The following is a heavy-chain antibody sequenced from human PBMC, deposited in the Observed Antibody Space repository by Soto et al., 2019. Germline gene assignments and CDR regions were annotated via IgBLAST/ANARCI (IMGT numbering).Heavy chain of an antibody. CDR2: INNNGNT. CDR1: GGSVSGYH. CDR3: ARAYGGYADY. Sequence: SETLSLTCNVSGGSVSGYHWSWIRQPPGKGLEWIGYINNNGNTDYNPSLESRVTISVDTSKNQVSLNLSSVTAADTAVYYCARAYGGYADYWGQGALVTVPS. D-gene: IGHD5-12*01. V-gene: IGHV4-59*02. J-gene: IGHJ4*02.